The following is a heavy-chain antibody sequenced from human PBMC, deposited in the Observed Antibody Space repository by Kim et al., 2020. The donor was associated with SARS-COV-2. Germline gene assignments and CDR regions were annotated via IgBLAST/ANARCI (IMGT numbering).Heavy chain of an antibody. V-gene: IGHV3-11*04. D-gene: IGHD6-13*01. CDR3: ASDSSSWKYYYYYGMDV. Sequence: VKGRFTISRDNAKNSLYLQMNSLRAEDTAVYYCASDSSSWKYYYYYGMDVWGQGTTVTVSS. J-gene: IGHJ6*02.